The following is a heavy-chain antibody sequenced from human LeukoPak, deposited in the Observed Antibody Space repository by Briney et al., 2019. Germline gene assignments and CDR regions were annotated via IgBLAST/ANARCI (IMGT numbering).Heavy chain of an antibody. V-gene: IGHV3-43*01. J-gene: IGHJ3*02. CDR2: ISWDGGST. CDR3: AKGLDYYDRGAFDI. CDR1: GFTFDDYT. D-gene: IGHD3-22*01. Sequence: GGSLRLSCAASGFTFDDYTMHWVRQAPGKGLEWVSLISWDGGSTYYADSVKGRFTISRDNSKNSLYLQMNSLRTEDTALYYCAKGLDYYDRGAFDIWGQGTMVTVSS.